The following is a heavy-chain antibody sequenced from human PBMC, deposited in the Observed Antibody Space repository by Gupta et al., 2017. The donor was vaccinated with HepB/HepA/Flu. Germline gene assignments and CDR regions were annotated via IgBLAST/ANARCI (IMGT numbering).Heavy chain of an antibody. CDR3: AREDIVATIPAANLDY. D-gene: IGHD5-12*01. J-gene: IGHJ4*02. CDR2: ISSSSSYI. CDR1: GFTFSSYS. V-gene: IGHV3-21*01. Sequence: EVQLVESGGGLVKPGGSLRLSWAASGFTFSSYSMNWVGRAPGKGLEWVSSISSSSSYIYYADSVKGRFTISRDNAKNSLYLQMNSLRAEDTAVYYCAREDIVATIPAANLDYWGQGTLVTVSS.